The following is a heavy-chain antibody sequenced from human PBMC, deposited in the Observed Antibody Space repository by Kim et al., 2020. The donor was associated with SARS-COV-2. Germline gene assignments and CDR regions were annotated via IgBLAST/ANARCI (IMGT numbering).Heavy chain of an antibody. D-gene: IGHD3-9*01. CDR3: ARINGLLRYFDWTYYFDY. Sequence: SETLSLTCAVSGGSISSSNWWSWVRQPPGKGLEWIGEIYHSGSTNYNPSLKSRVTISVDKSKNQFSLKLSSVTAADTAVYYCARINGLLRYFDWTYYFDYWGQGTLVTVSS. V-gene: IGHV4-4*02. J-gene: IGHJ4*02. CDR2: IYHSGST. CDR1: GGSISSSNW.